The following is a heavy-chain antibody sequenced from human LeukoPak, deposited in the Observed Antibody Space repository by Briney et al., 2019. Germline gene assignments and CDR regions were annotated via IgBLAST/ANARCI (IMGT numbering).Heavy chain of an antibody. CDR3: ARSIAVDDAFDI. Sequence: GGSLRLSCAASGFTVSSNYMSWVRQAPGKGLEWVSRIISDGSATSYADSVTGRFTISRDNAKNTLYLQMNSLRDDDTAVYYCARSIAVDDAFDIWGQGTMVTVSS. CDR2: IISDGSAT. J-gene: IGHJ3*02. CDR1: GFTVSSNY. V-gene: IGHV3-74*01. D-gene: IGHD6-19*01.